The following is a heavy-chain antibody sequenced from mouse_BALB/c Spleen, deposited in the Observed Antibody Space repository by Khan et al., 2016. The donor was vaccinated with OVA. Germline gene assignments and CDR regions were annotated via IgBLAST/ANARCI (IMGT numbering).Heavy chain of an antibody. CDR3: ATSYYYGYYFDY. V-gene: IGHV5-17*02. D-gene: IGHD1-1*01. J-gene: IGHJ2*01. Sequence: EVQGVESGGGLVQPGGSRKLSCAASGFTFSSYGMHWVRQAPEKGLEWVAYISGDSSTIYYADTVKGRFTISRDNPKHTLFLQMTSLMSEDTAMYYGATSYYYGYYFDYWGPGTTLTVSS. CDR2: ISGDSSTI. CDR1: GFTFSSYG.